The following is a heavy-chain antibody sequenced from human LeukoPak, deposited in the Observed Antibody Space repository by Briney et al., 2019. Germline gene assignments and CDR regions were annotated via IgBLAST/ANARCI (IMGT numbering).Heavy chain of an antibody. CDR1: GYSFTGYY. CDR3: ARGVSGSYSYYYMDV. CDR2: INRNSGGT. V-gene: IGHV1-2*02. D-gene: IGHD1-26*01. Sequence: SVKVSCKASGYSFTGYYMHWVRQAPGQALEWVGWINRNSGGTNYAQKFQGRVTMTRDTSISTAYMERSRLRSDDTAVYYCARGVSGSYSYYYMDVWGKGTTVTISS. J-gene: IGHJ6*03.